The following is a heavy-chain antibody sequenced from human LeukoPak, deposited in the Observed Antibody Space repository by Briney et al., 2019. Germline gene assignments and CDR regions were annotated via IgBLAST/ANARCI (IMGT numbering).Heavy chain of an antibody. CDR3: ARTSPAAGQSFDY. J-gene: IGHJ4*02. Sequence: GGSLRLSCAASGFTFSTYWMHWVRQAPGKGLVWVSRVNSDGSSTSYADSVKGRFTISRDNAMNTLYLQMDSLRAEDTAVYYCARTSPAAGQSFDYWGQGTLVTVSS. V-gene: IGHV3-74*01. CDR2: VNSDGSST. D-gene: IGHD6-25*01. CDR1: GFTFSTYW.